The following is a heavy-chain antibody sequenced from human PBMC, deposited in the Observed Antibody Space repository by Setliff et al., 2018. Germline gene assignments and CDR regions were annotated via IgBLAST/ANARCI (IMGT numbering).Heavy chain of an antibody. CDR2: IYHSGSA. J-gene: IGHJ3*01. Sequence: PSETLSLTCTVSGDSISSGDYFWSWIRQPPGKGLGWIAYIYHSGSAYYNPSLKRRVTMSVDTSKNQFSLHLTSVTAADTAVYYCAREVGTSTSSDAFDVWGQGMMVTVSS. D-gene: IGHD1-26*01. CDR3: AREVGTSTSSDAFDV. V-gene: IGHV4-30-4*08. CDR1: GDSISSGDYF.